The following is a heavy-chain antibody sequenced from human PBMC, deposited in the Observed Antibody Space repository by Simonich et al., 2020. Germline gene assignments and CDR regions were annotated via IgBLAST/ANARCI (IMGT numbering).Heavy chain of an antibody. CDR2: ICTAGDT. J-gene: IGHJ5*02. CDR3: ARGGYSGSYNWFDP. CDR1: GFTFSSYD. V-gene: IGHV3-13*01. D-gene: IGHD1-26*01. Sequence: EVQLVESGGGLVQPGGSLRLSCAASGFTFSSYDMHWVRQATAKVRGAGSDICTAGDTYYPGSLKGRFTISRENAKNSLYLQKNSLRAGDTAVYYCARGGYSGSYNWFDPWGQGTLVTVSS.